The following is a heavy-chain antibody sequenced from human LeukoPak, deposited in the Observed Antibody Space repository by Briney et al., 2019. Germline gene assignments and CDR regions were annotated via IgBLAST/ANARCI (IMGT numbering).Heavy chain of an antibody. CDR1: GFTFSSYA. J-gene: IGHJ4*02. Sequence: PGGSLRLSRAASGFTFSSYAMHWVRQAPGKGLEWVAVISYDGSNKYYADSVKGRFTISRDNSKNTLYLQMNSLRAEDTAVYYCAREQIAAQSFFFDYWGQGTLVTVSS. CDR3: AREQIAAQSFFFDY. D-gene: IGHD6-6*01. CDR2: ISYDGSNK. V-gene: IGHV3-30-3*01.